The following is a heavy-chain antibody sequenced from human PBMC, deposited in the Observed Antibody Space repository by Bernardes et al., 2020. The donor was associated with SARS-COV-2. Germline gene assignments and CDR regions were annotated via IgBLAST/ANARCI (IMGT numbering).Heavy chain of an antibody. D-gene: IGHD3-3*01. Sequence: GWSLRLSCAASGFNFDDYGMSWVRQTPGKGLEWVSGIKWNGGSAGYADFVQGRFTISRDNAKNSLYLQMNSLRAEDTALYHCVRGYYDGPFDNWGQGTLVTVSS. CDR3: VRGYYDGPFDN. J-gene: IGHJ4*02. CDR2: IKWNGGSA. V-gene: IGHV3-20*01. CDR1: GFNFDDYG.